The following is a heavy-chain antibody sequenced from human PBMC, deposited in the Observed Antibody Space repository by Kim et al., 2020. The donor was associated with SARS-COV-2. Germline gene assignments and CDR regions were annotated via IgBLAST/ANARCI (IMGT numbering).Heavy chain of an antibody. CDR1: GDSVSSNSAA. V-gene: IGHV6-1*01. J-gene: IGHJ4*02. CDR2: TYYRSKWYN. Sequence: SQTLSLTCAISGDSVSSNSAAWNWIRQSPSRGLEWLGRTYYRSKWYNDYAVSVKSRITINPDTSKNQFSLQLNSVTPEDTAVYYCANKRITMVRGVIKVDDYWGQGTLVTVSS. D-gene: IGHD3-10*01. CDR3: ANKRITMVRGVIKVDDY.